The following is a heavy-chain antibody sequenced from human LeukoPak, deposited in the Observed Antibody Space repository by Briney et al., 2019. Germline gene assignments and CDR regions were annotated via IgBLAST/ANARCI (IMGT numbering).Heavy chain of an antibody. CDR1: GFTFSSYA. Sequence: PGGSLRLSCAASGFTFSSYAMNWVRQAPGKGLEWVSAISGSGGSTYYADSVKGRFTISRDDSKNTLYLQMNSLRAEDTAVYYCAKDVGDYVDYFDYWGQGTLVTVSS. CDR2: ISGSGGST. J-gene: IGHJ4*02. V-gene: IGHV3-23*01. D-gene: IGHD4-17*01. CDR3: AKDVGDYVDYFDY.